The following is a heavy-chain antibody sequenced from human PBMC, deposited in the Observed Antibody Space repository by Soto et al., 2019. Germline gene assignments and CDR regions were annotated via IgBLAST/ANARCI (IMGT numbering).Heavy chain of an antibody. CDR1: GYNFNNYE. J-gene: IGHJ4*02. D-gene: IGHD1-26*01. V-gene: IGHV1-8*01. CDR3: ARRRGESYYGVDY. Sequence: QVQLLQSGAEVKKPGASVKISCKASGYNFNNYEINWVRQAPAQGLEWMGWMKGYSGNPLYAQNFQGRLTLTRDTSTNTAYLEVTSLAYEDTAIYFCARRRGESYYGVDYWGQGTLVTVSS. CDR2: MKGYSGNP.